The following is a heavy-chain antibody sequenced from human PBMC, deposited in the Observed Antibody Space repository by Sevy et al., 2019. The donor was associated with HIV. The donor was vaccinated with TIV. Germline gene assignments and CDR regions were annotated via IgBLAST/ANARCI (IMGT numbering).Heavy chain of an antibody. Sequence: ASVNVSCKASGGTFSSYAISWVRQAPGQGLEWMGGIIPIFGTANYAQKFQGRVTITADESTSTAYMELSSLRSEDTAVYYCARGEGSSSWPFYYYYYMDVWGKGTTVTVSS. D-gene: IGHD6-13*01. CDR1: GGTFSSYA. CDR2: IIPIFGTA. CDR3: ARGEGSSSWPFYYYYYMDV. V-gene: IGHV1-69*13. J-gene: IGHJ6*03.